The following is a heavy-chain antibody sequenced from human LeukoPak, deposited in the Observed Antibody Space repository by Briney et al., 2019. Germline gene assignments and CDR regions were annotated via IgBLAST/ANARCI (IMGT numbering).Heavy chain of an antibody. D-gene: IGHD5-12*01. Sequence: ASVKVTCKASVGTFSSYAISWVRQAPGQGLEWVGRIIPIFGTANYAQKFQGRVTITADKSTSTAYMELSSLRSEDTAVYYCARVAGRLRRSDRAFDIWGQGTMVTVSS. J-gene: IGHJ3*02. V-gene: IGHV1-69*06. CDR3: ARVAGRLRRSDRAFDI. CDR1: VGTFSSYA. CDR2: IIPIFGTA.